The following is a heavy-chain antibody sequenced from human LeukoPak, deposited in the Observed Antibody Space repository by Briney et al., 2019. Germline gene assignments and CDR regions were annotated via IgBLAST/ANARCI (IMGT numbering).Heavy chain of an antibody. J-gene: IGHJ5*02. D-gene: IGHD4-17*01. CDR3: ARDYGDDEGWFDP. V-gene: IGHV3-66*02. CDR1: GFTVSSNY. CDR2: IYSGGST. Sequence: PGGSLRLSCAASGFTVSSNYMSWVRQAPGKGLXXXXVIYSGGSTYYADSVKGRFTISRDNSKNTLYLQMNSLRAEDTAVYYCARDYGDDEGWFDPWGQGTLVTVSS.